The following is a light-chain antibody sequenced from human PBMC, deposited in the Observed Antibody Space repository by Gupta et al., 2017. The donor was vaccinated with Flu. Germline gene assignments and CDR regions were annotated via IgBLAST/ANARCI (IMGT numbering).Light chain of an antibody. CDR1: SSPVPTSSTSYN. CDR2: NAN. Sequence: QTLVTPAPSSSMSTGGNIILPFGFTSSPVPTSSTSYNPSWYQQTPGQPPRTVIYNANIRPSGVPDRFSGSLLGDRAAFTITGAQAEDESVYYCLLPVGKGSRVFGGGTKVTVL. J-gene: IGLJ3*02. V-gene: IGLV8-61*01. CDR3: LLPVGKGSRV.